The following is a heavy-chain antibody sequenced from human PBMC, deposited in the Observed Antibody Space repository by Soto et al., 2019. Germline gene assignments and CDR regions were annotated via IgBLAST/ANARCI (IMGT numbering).Heavy chain of an antibody. CDR3: ARGPDDSDVPRWDH. V-gene: IGHV1-46*02. CDR2: INLRGGTT. Sequence: QVQLVQSGPEVRKPGASVRLSCATSGYNFNQYYIHWVRQDPGQGLEWMGIINLRGGTTEYAHKFRGRVTVTGHTSTRTDYMELSSLRSEDTAVYFCARGPDDSDVPRWDHWGQGALITVSS. CDR1: GYNFNQYY. J-gene: IGHJ4*02. D-gene: IGHD4-17*01.